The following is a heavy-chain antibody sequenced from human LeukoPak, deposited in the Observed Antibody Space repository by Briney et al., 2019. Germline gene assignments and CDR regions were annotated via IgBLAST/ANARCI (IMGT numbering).Heavy chain of an antibody. Sequence: GGSLRLSCAASGFTVSRNYMSWVRQAPGKGLEWVSSISSSSSYIYYADSVKGRFTISRDNAKQSLSLQMDRLRDEDTAVYYCARAKSSNGNYYLRDAFDMWGQGTVVTVSS. CDR3: ARAKSSNGNYYLRDAFDM. CDR2: ISSSSSYI. D-gene: IGHD3-22*01. V-gene: IGHV3-21*01. CDR1: GFTVSRNY. J-gene: IGHJ3*02.